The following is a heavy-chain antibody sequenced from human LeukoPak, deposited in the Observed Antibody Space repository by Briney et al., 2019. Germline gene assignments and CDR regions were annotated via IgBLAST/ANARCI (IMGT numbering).Heavy chain of an antibody. D-gene: IGHD3-16*02. CDR2: INHSGST. CDR3: ARLRSYVWGSYRYTGFGY. J-gene: IGHJ4*02. Sequence: SETLSLTCAVYGGSSSGYYWSWIRQPPGKGLEWIGEINHSGSTNYNPSLKSRVTISVDTSKNQFSLKLSSVTAADTAVYYCARLRSYVWGSYRYTGFGYWGQGTLVTVSS. V-gene: IGHV4-34*01. CDR1: GGSSSGYY.